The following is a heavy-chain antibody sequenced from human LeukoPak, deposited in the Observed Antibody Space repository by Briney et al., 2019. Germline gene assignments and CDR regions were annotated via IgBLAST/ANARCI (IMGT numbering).Heavy chain of an antibody. D-gene: IGHD1-1*01. Sequence: GASVMVSCKASGYTFTGYYFHWVRQAPGQGLEWMGWLNPNSGGTHYPQKLQGRLTMTSDTSISTAYMELSRLTSHDTAVYYCARNTRSTLAYDYWGQGTLVTVSS. V-gene: IGHV1-2*02. CDR2: LNPNSGGT. J-gene: IGHJ4*02. CDR1: GYTFTGYY. CDR3: ARNTRSTLAYDY.